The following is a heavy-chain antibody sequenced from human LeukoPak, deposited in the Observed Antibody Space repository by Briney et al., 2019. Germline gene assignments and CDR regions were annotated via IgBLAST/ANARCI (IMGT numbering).Heavy chain of an antibody. CDR3: GRAFPPLRTSSAGDL. J-gene: IGHJ4*02. Sequence: GGSLRLSCSASGFTFSDYDMTCVRDAPGKGLEWVSSISGLSSHIYYGGSVKGRFSISRDNAKNSLYLQMNSLGAEDTAVYYCGRAFPPLRTSSAGDLWGQGTLVTVSS. CDR2: ISGLSSHI. D-gene: IGHD3-16*01. V-gene: IGHV3-21*01. CDR1: GFTFSDYD.